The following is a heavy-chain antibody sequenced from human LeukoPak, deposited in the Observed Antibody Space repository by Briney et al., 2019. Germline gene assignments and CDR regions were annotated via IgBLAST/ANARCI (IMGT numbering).Heavy chain of an antibody. CDR2: SSYTADS. D-gene: IGHD3-10*01. V-gene: IGHV4-59*12. CDR1: GGSISSFD. J-gene: IGHJ4*02. Sequence: PSETVSLTCSLSGGSISSFDLSWIRQPPGKGLEWIGYSSYTADSNYNPSHKSRVTISIDTSKNQFSLRLTSVTAADTAVYYCAASSHSGSYRAHWGQGTLVTVSS. CDR3: AASSHSGSYRAH.